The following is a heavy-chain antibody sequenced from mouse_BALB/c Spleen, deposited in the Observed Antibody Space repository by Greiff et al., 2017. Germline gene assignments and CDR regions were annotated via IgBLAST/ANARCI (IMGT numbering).Heavy chain of an antibody. CDR2: IYPGDGDT. CDR1: GYTFTSYW. CDR3: ARDYYRYDGFAY. V-gene: IGHV1-87*01. D-gene: IGHD2-14*01. Sequence: VKLVESGAELARPGASVKLSCKASGYTFTSYWMQWVKQRPGQGLEWIGAIYPGDGDTRYTQKFKGKATLTADKSSSTAYMQLSSLASEDSAVYYGARDYYRYDGFAYWGQGTLVTVSA. J-gene: IGHJ3*01.